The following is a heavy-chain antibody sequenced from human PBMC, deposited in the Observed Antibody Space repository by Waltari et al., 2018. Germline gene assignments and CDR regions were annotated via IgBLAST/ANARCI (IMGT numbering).Heavy chain of an antibody. Sequence: EVQLVESGGGLVKPGGSLRLSCAASGFTFSSYSMNWVRQAPGKGLEWVSSISSSSSYIYYADSVRGRFTISRDNAKNSLYLQMNSLRAEDTAVYYCARAIAWNWFDPWGQGTLVTVSS. CDR1: GFTFSSYS. J-gene: IGHJ5*02. V-gene: IGHV3-21*01. D-gene: IGHD6-13*01. CDR3: ARAIAWNWFDP. CDR2: ISSSSSYI.